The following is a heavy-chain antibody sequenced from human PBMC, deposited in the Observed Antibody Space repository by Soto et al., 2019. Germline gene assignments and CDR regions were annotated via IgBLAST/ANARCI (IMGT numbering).Heavy chain of an antibody. D-gene: IGHD2-2*01. CDR3: AKFIVVVPAAKYYYYGMDV. CDR2: ISGSGGST. CDR1: GFTFSSYA. Sequence: GSLRLSCAASGFTFSSYAMSWVRQAPGKGLEWVSAISGSGGSTYYADSVKGRFTISRDNSKNTLYLQMNSLRAEDTAVYYCAKFIVVVPAAKYYYYGMDVWGQGTTVTVSS. J-gene: IGHJ6*02. V-gene: IGHV3-23*01.